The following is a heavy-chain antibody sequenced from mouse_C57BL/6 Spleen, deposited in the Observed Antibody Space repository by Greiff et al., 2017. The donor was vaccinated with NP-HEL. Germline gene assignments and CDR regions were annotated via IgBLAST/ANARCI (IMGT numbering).Heavy chain of an antibody. CDR3: ARHDGYYWYFDV. V-gene: IGHV5-9*01. CDR1: GFTFSSYT. J-gene: IGHJ1*03. CDR2: ISGGGGNT. D-gene: IGHD2-3*01. Sequence: EVKLMESGGGLVKPGGSLKLSCAASGFTFSSYTMSWVRQTPEKRLEWVATISGGGGNTYYPDSVKGRFTISRDNAKNTLYLQMSSLRSEDTAWYYCARHDGYYWYFDVWGTGTTVTVSS.